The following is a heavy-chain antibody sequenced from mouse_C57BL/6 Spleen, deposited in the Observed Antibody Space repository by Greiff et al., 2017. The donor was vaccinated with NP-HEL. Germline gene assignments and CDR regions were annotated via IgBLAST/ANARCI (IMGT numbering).Heavy chain of an antibody. CDR3: TRRDYEGHY. Sequence: QVQLQQSGAELVRPGASVTLSCKASGYTFTDYEMHWVKQTPVHGLEWIGAIDPETGGTAYNQKFKGKAILTADKSSSTAYMELRSLTSEDSAVYYCTRRDYEGHYWGQGTTLTVSS. J-gene: IGHJ2*01. CDR2: IDPETGGT. CDR1: GYTFTDYE. D-gene: IGHD2-4*01. V-gene: IGHV1-15*01.